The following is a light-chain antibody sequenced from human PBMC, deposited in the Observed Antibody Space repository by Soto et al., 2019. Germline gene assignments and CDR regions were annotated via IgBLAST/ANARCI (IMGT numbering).Light chain of an antibody. CDR1: QGISSY. V-gene: IGKV1-33*01. CDR2: DSS. CDR3: QQYDYLPLT. J-gene: IGKJ4*01. Sequence: IRMTQSPSSLSASTGYRVTITCRASQGISSYLAWYQQKPGKAPKLLIYDSSNLETGVPSRFSGSGSGTDFTFTISSLQPEDIATYYCQQYDYLPLTFGGGTKGDI.